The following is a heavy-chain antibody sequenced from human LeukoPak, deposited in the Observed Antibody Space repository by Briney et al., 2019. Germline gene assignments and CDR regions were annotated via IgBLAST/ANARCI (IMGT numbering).Heavy chain of an antibody. Sequence: SETLSLTCAVYGGSFSGYYWSWIRQPPGKGLEWIGEINHSGSTNYNPSLKSRVTISVDTSENQFSLKLSSVTAADTAVYYCARRGEVRGVRFWGQGTLITVSS. CDR2: INHSGST. CDR3: ARRGEVRGVRF. CDR1: GGSFSGYY. V-gene: IGHV4-34*01. J-gene: IGHJ4*02. D-gene: IGHD3-10*01.